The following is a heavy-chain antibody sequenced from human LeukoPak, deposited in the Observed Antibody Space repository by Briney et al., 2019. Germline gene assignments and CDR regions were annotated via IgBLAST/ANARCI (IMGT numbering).Heavy chain of an antibody. V-gene: IGHV4-30-2*03. J-gene: IGHJ4*02. Sequence: SQTLSLTCAVSGGSISSGGYSWSWIRQPPGKGLEWIGYIYYSGSTYYNPSLKSRVTISVDTSKNQFSLKLSSVTAADTAVYYCARQVKISRSWYWDYWGQGTLVTVSS. D-gene: IGHD6-13*01. CDR2: IYYSGST. CDR3: ARQVKISRSWYWDY. CDR1: GGSISSGGYS.